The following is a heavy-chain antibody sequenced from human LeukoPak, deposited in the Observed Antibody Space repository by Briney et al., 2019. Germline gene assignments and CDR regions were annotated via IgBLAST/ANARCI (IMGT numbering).Heavy chain of an antibody. CDR3: ARDQELGF. Sequence: PSETPSLTCTVSGASINSYYWNWIRQPAGKGLEWIGRSYISGSTDYNPSLKSRVTVSVDTSQNQFSLKLTSVTAADTAVYYCARDQELGFWGQGTLVTVSS. V-gene: IGHV4-4*07. CDR2: SYISGST. J-gene: IGHJ4*02. D-gene: IGHD3-10*01. CDR1: GASINSYY.